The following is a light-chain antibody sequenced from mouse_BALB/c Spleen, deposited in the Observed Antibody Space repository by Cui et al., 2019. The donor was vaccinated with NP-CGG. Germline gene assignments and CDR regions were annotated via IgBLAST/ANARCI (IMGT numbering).Light chain of an antibody. V-gene: IGLV1*01. CDR1: TGAVTTTNY. CDR3: ALWYSNHWV. J-gene: IGLJ1*01. Sequence: QPVVPQELASTTSPGETVTLTCRSSTGAVTTTNYANWVQEKPDHLFTGLIGGTNNRAPGVPARFSGSLIGDKAALTITGAQTEDEAIYFCALWYSNHWVFGGGTKLTVL. CDR2: GTN.